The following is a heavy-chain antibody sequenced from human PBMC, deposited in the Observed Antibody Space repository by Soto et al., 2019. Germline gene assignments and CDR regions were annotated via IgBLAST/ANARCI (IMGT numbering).Heavy chain of an antibody. CDR3: ARVVRYFDTPYGMDV. J-gene: IGHJ6*02. Sequence: EVRLLESGEGLVQPGGSLKLSCAASGFTFSSYAMSWVRQAPGKGLEWVSSIGGSGGNTYYADSVKGRFTISRDNSXYTLFLQMNRLRAEDTAEYYCARVVRYFDTPYGMDVWGHGTTVTVSS. CDR1: GFTFSSYA. V-gene: IGHV3-23*01. D-gene: IGHD3-9*01. CDR2: IGGSGGNT.